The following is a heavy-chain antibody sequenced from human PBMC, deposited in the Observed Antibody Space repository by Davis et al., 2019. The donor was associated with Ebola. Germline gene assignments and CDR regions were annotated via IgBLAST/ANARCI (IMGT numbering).Heavy chain of an antibody. Sequence: PGRSLSLSCAASGPTPSRYTTNWVRQPPGKGLECVASTSASEPDPFYADSVTARFTISRDNSKNALFLQMNSLRVDDTAVYFCASWAGGACRTYNCPLDYWGQGILVTVSS. D-gene: IGHD3-10*01. CDR1: GPTPSRYT. CDR3: ASWAGGACRTYNCPLDY. J-gene: IGHJ4*02. V-gene: IGHV3-21*06. CDR2: TSASEPDP.